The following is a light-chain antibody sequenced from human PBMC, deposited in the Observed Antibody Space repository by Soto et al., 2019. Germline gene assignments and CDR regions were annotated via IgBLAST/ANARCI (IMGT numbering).Light chain of an antibody. CDR1: QNALFSASNKNY. V-gene: IGKV4-1*01. CDR2: WAS. CDR3: QQYFSIPMFT. Sequence: DIVLTQSPDSLAVSLGETATINCKSSQNALFSASNKNYLAWYQQRPGQPLRLLFYWASTRASGVPDRFTGSGSGTDVTLTISSLQPEDVAIYYCQQYFSIPMFTFGRGTRLEIK. J-gene: IGKJ2*01.